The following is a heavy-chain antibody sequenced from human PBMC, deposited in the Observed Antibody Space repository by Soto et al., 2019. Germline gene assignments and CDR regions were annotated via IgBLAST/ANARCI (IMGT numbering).Heavy chain of an antibody. Sequence: GESLKISCKGSGYSFTSYWIGWVRQMPGKGLEWMGIIYPGDSDTRYSPSFQGQVTISADKSISTAYLQWSSLKASDTAMYYCARHAPGCSGGRCYSARFDPWGQGTLVTVSS. J-gene: IGHJ5*02. CDR1: GYSFTSYW. CDR3: ARHAPGCSGGRCYSARFDP. CDR2: IYPGDSDT. D-gene: IGHD2-15*01. V-gene: IGHV5-51*01.